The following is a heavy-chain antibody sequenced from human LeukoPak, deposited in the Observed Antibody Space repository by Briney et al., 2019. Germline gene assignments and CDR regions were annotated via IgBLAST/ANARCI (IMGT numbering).Heavy chain of an antibody. V-gene: IGHV3-11*04. CDR1: GFTFSDYY. CDR3: ASGQVLLWFGELFDY. J-gene: IGHJ4*02. D-gene: IGHD3-10*01. Sequence: SGGPLRLSCAASGFTFSDYYMSWIRQAPGKGLEWISYISSSGSTIYYADSVKGRFTISRDNAKNSLYLQMNRLRAEDTAVYYCASGQVLLWFGELFDYWGQGTLVTVSS. CDR2: ISSSGSTI.